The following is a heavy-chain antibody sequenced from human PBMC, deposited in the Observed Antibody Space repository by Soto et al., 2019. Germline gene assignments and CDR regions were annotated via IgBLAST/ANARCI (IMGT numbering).Heavy chain of an antibody. CDR2: ISYDGSNK. J-gene: IGHJ4*02. CDR3: AARGYSLED. D-gene: IGHD5-18*01. CDR1: GFTFSSYG. Sequence: QVQLVESGGGVVHPGRSLRLSCAASGFTFSSYGMHWVRQAPGKGLEWVAVISYDGSNKYYADSVKGRFTISRDNSKNTLYLQMNRLRAEDTAVYYCAARGYSLEDWGQGTLVTVSS. V-gene: IGHV3-30*03.